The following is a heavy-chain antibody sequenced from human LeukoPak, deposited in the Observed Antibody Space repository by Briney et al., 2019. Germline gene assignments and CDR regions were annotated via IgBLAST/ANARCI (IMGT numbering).Heavy chain of an antibody. Sequence: GGSLRLSCAASGFTVTSNYMSWVRQATGKGLEWVSVIYTGGRTYYADSVKGRFTISRDSSKNTLWLQMNSLRAEDTAVYYCARDFRYFSYWDQGTLVTVSS. CDR1: GFTVTSNY. V-gene: IGHV3-53*01. D-gene: IGHD1-26*01. CDR2: IYTGGRT. J-gene: IGHJ4*02. CDR3: ARDFRYFSY.